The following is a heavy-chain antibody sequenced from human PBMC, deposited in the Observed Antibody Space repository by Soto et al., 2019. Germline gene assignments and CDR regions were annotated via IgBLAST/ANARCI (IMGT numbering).Heavy chain of an antibody. CDR3: AKDRFPISMVRGVPYYYMDV. CDR2: ISGSGGST. V-gene: IGHV3-23*01. J-gene: IGHJ6*03. D-gene: IGHD3-10*01. Sequence: GGSLRLSCAASGFTFSSYAMSWVRQAPGKGLEWVSAISGSGGSTYYADSVKGRFTISRDNSKNTLYLQMNSLRAEDTAVYYCAKDRFPISMVRGVPYYYMDVRGTGTTVTVSS. CDR1: GFTFSSYA.